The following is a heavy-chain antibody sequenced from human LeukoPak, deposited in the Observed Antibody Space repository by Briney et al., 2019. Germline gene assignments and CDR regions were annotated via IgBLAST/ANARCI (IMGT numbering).Heavy chain of an antibody. D-gene: IGHD2-2*01. Sequence: GASVQVSCQVSGYTLPELSMHWVGQATCKGLEWMGGFDPEDGETIYAQKFQGRVTMTEDTSTDTAYMELSSLRSEDTAVYYCATGGRYCSSTSCYLGWFDPWGQGTLVTVSS. CDR1: GYTLPELS. J-gene: IGHJ5*02. CDR3: ATGGRYCSSTSCYLGWFDP. CDR2: FDPEDGET. V-gene: IGHV1-24*01.